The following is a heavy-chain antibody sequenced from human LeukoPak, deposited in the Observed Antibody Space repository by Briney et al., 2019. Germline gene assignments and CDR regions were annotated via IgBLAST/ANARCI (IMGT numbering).Heavy chain of an antibody. CDR2: ISSSSTYI. Sequence: GGSLRLSCAASGFSFENYNMNWVRQAPGKVLEWVSSISSSSTYIYYADSVKGRFTISRDNARNSLYLQMNSLRAEDTAVYYCARVREAAAFDYWGQETLVTVSS. V-gene: IGHV3-21*01. D-gene: IGHD3-10*01. CDR1: GFSFENYN. CDR3: ARVREAAAFDY. J-gene: IGHJ4*02.